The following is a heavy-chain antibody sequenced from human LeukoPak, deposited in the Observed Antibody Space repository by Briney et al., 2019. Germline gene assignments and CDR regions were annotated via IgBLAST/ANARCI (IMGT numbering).Heavy chain of an antibody. CDR1: GFTFSNYA. V-gene: IGHV3-30*01. Sequence: GGSLRLSCAASGFTFSNYAMHWVRQAPGKGLEWVAVVSYDGSNKYYADSVKGRFTISRDNSKNTLYLQMNSLRAEDTAVYYCARDHSSSRSCPDFWGQGTLVTVSS. CDR2: VSYDGSNK. D-gene: IGHD6-13*01. CDR3: ARDHSSSRSCPDF. J-gene: IGHJ4*02.